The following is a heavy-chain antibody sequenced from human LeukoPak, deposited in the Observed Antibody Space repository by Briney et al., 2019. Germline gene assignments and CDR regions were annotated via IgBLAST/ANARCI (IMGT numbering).Heavy chain of an antibody. J-gene: IGHJ5*02. V-gene: IGHV4-34*01. D-gene: IGHD3-9*01. Sequence: SETLSLTCAVYGGSFSGYYWSWIRQPPGKGLEWIGEINHSGSTNYNPSLKSRVTISVDTSKNQFSLKLSSVTAADTAVYYCARDPHNYDILTEPGWFDPWGQGTLVTVSS. CDR3: ARDPHNYDILTEPGWFDP. CDR2: INHSGST. CDR1: GGSFSGYY.